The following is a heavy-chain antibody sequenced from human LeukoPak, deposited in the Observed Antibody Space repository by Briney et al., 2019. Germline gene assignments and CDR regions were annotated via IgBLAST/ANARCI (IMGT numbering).Heavy chain of an antibody. D-gene: IGHD3-16*01. Sequence: ASVKVSCKASGYTFTSYGISWVRQAPGQGLEWMGWISAYNGNTNYARKLQGRVTMTTDTSTSTAYMELRSLRSDDTAVYYCARTKSGERPYYMDVWGKGTTVTVSS. V-gene: IGHV1-18*01. CDR1: GYTFTSYG. J-gene: IGHJ6*03. CDR2: ISAYNGNT. CDR3: ARTKSGERPYYMDV.